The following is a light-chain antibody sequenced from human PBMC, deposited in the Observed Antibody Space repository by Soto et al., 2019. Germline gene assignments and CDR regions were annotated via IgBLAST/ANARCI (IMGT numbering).Light chain of an antibody. CDR2: EVS. CDR3: SSYTSSSTPYV. Sequence: QSALTQPASVSGSPGQSITISFTGTSSDVGGYNYVSWYQHHPGKAPKVMIYEVSNRPSGVSNRFSGSKSGNTASLTISGLQAEDEADYYCSSYTSSSTPYVFGTGTKVTVL. J-gene: IGLJ1*01. CDR1: SSDVGGYNY. V-gene: IGLV2-14*01.